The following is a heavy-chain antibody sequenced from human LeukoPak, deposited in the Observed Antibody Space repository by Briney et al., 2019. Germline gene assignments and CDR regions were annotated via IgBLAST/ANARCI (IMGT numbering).Heavy chain of an antibody. V-gene: IGHV4-61*02. J-gene: IGHJ5*02. D-gene: IGHD3-3*01. CDR2: IYTSGST. CDR1: GGSNSSGSYY. CDR3: ARDYSDYDFWRGYSYWFDP. Sequence: SETLSLTCTVSGGSNSSGSYYWSWIRQPAGKGLEWIGRIYTSGSTNYNPSLKSRVTISVDTSKNQFSLKLSSVTAADTAVYYCARDYSDYDFWRGYSYWFDPWGQGTLVTVSS.